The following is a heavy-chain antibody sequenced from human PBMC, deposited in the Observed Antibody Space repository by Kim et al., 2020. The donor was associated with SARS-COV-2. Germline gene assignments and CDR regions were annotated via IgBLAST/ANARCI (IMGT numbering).Heavy chain of an antibody. Sequence: GGSLRLSCAASGFTFSNAWMSWVRQAPGKGLEWVGRIKSKTDGGTTDYAAPVKGRFTIPRDDSKNTLYLQMNSLKTEDTAVYYCTTVPVLWELYFESDDAFDFLGQGTMVTVSS. D-gene: IGHD1-26*01. CDR2: IKSKTDGGTT. V-gene: IGHV3-15*01. CDR3: TTVPVLWELYFESDDAFDF. J-gene: IGHJ3*01. CDR1: GFTFSNAW.